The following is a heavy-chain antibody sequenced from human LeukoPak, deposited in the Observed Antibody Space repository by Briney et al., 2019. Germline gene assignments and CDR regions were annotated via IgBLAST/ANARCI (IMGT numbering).Heavy chain of an antibody. J-gene: IGHJ4*02. CDR2: ISSSGSTI. Sequence: GGSLRLSCAASGFTFSDYYMSWIRQPPGRGLEWVSYISSSGSTIYYADSVKGRFTISRDNAKNSLYLQMNSLRAEDTAVYYCARGSPYDSSGYQFDYWGQGTLVTVSS. D-gene: IGHD3-22*01. CDR1: GFTFSDYY. CDR3: ARGSPYDSSGYQFDY. V-gene: IGHV3-11*01.